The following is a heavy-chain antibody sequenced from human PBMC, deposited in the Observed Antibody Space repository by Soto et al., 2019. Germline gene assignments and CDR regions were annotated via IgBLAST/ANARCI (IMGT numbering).Heavy chain of an antibody. CDR3: AGEDYDYYYLEV. CDR1: GGSFSTYT. CDR2: IIPVIGIG. Sequence: QVQLVQSGAEVKKPGSSVKVSCKASGGSFSTYTINWVRQAPGQGLEWMGRIIPVIGIGNYAQKFKGRVTITADKSTSTAYMELSSLRSEDTAVYYCAGEDYDYYYLEVWGKGTTVTVSS. V-gene: IGHV1-69*08. J-gene: IGHJ6*03.